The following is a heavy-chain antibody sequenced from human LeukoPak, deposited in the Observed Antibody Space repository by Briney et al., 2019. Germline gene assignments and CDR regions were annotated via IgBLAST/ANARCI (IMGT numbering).Heavy chain of an antibody. CDR3: AKDSTAVAGVFDY. CDR2: ISYDGSNK. V-gene: IGHV3-30*18. J-gene: IGHJ4*02. D-gene: IGHD6-19*01. CDR1: GFTFSSYV. Sequence: GRSLRLSCAASGFTFSSYVMHWVRQAPGKGLEWVAVISYDGSNKYYADSVKGRFTISIDNSKNTLYLQMNSLGAEATAVFYCAKDSTAVAGVFDYWGQGTLVTVSS.